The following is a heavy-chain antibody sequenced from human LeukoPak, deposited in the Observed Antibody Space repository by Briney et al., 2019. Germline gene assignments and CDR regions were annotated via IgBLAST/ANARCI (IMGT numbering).Heavy chain of an antibody. V-gene: IGHV4-34*01. CDR2: INHSGST. CDR1: GGSFSGYY. CDR3: ARGRIASGAYYYYMDV. Sequence: SETLSLTCAVYGGSFSGYYWSWIRQPPGKGLEWIGEINHSGSTNYNPSLKSRVTISVDTSKNQFSLKLSSVTAADTAVYYCARGRIASGAYYYYMDVWGKGTTVTVSS. D-gene: IGHD2-21*01. J-gene: IGHJ6*03.